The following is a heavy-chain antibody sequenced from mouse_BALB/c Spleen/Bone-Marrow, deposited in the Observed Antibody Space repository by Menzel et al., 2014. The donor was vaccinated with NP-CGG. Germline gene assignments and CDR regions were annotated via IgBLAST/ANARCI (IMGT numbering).Heavy chain of an antibody. CDR3: ARGHDGYRTWFAY. CDR1: GYSFTDYN. V-gene: IGHV1-39*01. CDR2: IDPSYGGT. J-gene: IGHJ3*01. Sequence: EVQRVESGPELEKPGASVKMSCKASGYSFTDYNMNWVKQSNGKSLEWIGNIDPSYGGTTYNQKFKGKATLTVDKSSSTVYMQLKSLTSEDSAVYYCARGHDGYRTWFAYWGQGTLVTVSA. D-gene: IGHD2-3*01.